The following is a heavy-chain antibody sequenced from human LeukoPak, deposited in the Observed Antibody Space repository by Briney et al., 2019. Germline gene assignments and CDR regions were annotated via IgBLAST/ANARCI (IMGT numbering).Heavy chain of an antibody. CDR1: GFTFSSYG. J-gene: IGHJ4*02. CDR2: INNSGGST. CDR3: AKGEERGASYPFDY. D-gene: IGHD3-10*01. Sequence: RAGGSLRLSCAASGFTFSSYGMSWVRQAPGKGLEWVSSINNSGGSTYYADSVKGRFTISRDNAKNSLCLQMNSLRAEDTAVYYCAKGEERGASYPFDYWGQGTLVTVSS. V-gene: IGHV3-23*01.